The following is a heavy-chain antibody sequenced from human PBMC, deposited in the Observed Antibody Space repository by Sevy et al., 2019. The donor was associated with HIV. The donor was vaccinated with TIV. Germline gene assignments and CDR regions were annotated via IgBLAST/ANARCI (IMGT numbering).Heavy chain of an antibody. CDR2: VSYTGST. Sequence: SETLSLTCTVSGGSITSTSYDWGWVRQPPGKRLEWIGSVSYTGSTSYNPSLQSRVTISVETSKRQFSLQLRFVTAAHTGVYYCARREFCPSTSCYGPGGQLRIAAFDLWGQGTMVTVSS. J-gene: IGHJ3*01. D-gene: IGHD2-2*01. CDR1: GGSITSTSYD. CDR3: ARREFCPSTSCYGPGGQLRIAAFDL. V-gene: IGHV4-39*01.